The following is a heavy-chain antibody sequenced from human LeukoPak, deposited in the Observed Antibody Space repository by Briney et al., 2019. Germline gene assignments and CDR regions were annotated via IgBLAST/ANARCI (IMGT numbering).Heavy chain of an antibody. J-gene: IGHJ4*02. CDR2: ISYDGSNK. Sequence: GGSLRLSCAASGFTFSSYGMHWVRQAPGKGLEWVAVISYDGSNKYYADSVKGRFTISRDNSKNTLYLQMNSLRAEDTAVYYCAKDRDLSDSSGYSVYWGQGTLVTVSS. D-gene: IGHD3-22*01. CDR1: GFTFSSYG. CDR3: AKDRDLSDSSGYSVY. V-gene: IGHV3-30*18.